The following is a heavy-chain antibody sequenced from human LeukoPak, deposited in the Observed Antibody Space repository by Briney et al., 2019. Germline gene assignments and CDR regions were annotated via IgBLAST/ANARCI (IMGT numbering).Heavy chain of an antibody. D-gene: IGHD3-10*01. J-gene: IGHJ4*02. V-gene: IGHV3-23*01. CDR1: GFTFTNNI. CDR2: IVWGGTHV. Sequence: GGSLRLSCAASGFTFTNNIMTWVRQAPGKGLGWVSAIVWGGTHVDYADSVRGRFIMSRANSKNIVYGQLSGLGVDGTAISYRAGRGGGAYDRSLAFWGQGTLVTASS. CDR3: AGRGGGAYDRSLAF.